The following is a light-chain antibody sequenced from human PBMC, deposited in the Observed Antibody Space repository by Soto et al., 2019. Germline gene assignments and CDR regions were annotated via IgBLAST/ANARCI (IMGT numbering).Light chain of an antibody. J-gene: IGLJ1*01. CDR3: AAWDDSLSGRL. V-gene: IGLV1-47*02. CDR2: SNN. Sequence: QSVLTQPPSASGTPGQRVTISCSGSSPNIGSNYVYWYQQLPGTAPKLLIYSNNQRPSGVPDRFSGSKSGTSASLAISGLRSEDEADYYCAAWDDSLSGRLFGTGTKVTVL. CDR1: SPNIGSNY.